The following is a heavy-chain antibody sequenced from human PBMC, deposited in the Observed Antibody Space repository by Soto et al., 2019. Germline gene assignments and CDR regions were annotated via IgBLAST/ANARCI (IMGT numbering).Heavy chain of an antibody. Sequence: QVQLVESGGGVVQPGRSLRLSCAASGFTFSNYCMHWVGQTPAKGLEWVAAISYDGSNKYFADSVKGRFTITRDNSKNTLYVQMNILRAEETSMYYGAKNPTLIHPSYYINSCGQGT. CDR2: ISYDGSNK. D-gene: IGHD2-21*01. CDR3: AKNPTLIHPSYYINS. CDR1: GFTFSNYC. J-gene: IGHJ4*02. V-gene: IGHV3-30*18.